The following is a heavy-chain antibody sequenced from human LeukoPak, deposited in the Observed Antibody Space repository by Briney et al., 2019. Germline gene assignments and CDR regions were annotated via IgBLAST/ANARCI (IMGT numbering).Heavy chain of an antibody. D-gene: IGHD2-15*01. CDR3: ASQMGLYCSGGSCYALDY. J-gene: IGHJ4*02. CDR1: GGTFSSYA. CDR2: IIPIFGTA. V-gene: IGHV1-69*05. Sequence: SVKVSCKASGGTFSSYAISRVRQAPGQGLEWMGGIIPIFGTANYAQKFQGRVTITTDESTSTAYMELSSLRSEDTAVYYCASQMGLYCSGGSCYALDYWGQGTLVTVSS.